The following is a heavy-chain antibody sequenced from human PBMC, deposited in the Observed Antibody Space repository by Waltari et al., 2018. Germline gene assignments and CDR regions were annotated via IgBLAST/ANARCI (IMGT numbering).Heavy chain of an antibody. CDR2: ITSDGSRT. D-gene: IGHD2-15*01. V-gene: IGHV3-74*01. CDR3: ASHRPGGYGMDV. Sequence: VQPVESGGGVVQPVGALRLSCEASGFTFSTYWMCWVRQVPGKGLVWVSTITSDGSRTRYADSVKGRFTISRDNARNTLYLQTNSLRAEDTAVYYCASHRPGGYGMDVWGHGTTVTVSS. J-gene: IGHJ6*02. CDR1: GFTFSTYW.